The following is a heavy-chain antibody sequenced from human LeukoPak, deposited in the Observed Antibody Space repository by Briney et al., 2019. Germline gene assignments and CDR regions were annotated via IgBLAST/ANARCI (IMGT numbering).Heavy chain of an antibody. Sequence: KPGGSLRLSCAASGFTFSSYSMNWVRQAPGKGLEWVSSISSSSSYIYYADSVKGRFTISRDNAKNSLYLQMNSLRAEDTAVYYCARDSGHVDTAMAHDYWGQGTLVTVSS. J-gene: IGHJ4*02. CDR1: GFTFSSYS. CDR3: ARDSGHVDTAMAHDY. V-gene: IGHV3-21*01. CDR2: ISSSSSYI. D-gene: IGHD5-18*01.